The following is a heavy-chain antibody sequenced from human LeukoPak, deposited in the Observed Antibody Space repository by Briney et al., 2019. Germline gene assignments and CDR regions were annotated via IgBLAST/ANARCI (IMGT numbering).Heavy chain of an antibody. V-gene: IGHV3-48*01. CDR2: ISSSSSTI. D-gene: IGHD1-26*01. Sequence: GGSLRLSCAASGFTFSSYSMNWVRQAPGKGLEWDSYISSSSSTIYYADSVKGRFTISRDNAKNSLYLQMNSLRAEDTAVYYCARDSGSHPFDYWGQGTLVTVSS. CDR3: ARDSGSHPFDY. CDR1: GFTFSSYS. J-gene: IGHJ4*02.